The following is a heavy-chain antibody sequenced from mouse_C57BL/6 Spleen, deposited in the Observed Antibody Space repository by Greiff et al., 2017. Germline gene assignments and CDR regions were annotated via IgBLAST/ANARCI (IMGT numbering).Heavy chain of an antibody. D-gene: IGHD2-4*01. J-gene: IGHJ3*01. CDR2: IYPRSGNT. V-gene: IGHV1-81*01. CDR3: ARDDYDGY. CDR1: GYTFTSYG. Sequence: VQVVESGAELARPGASVKLSCKASGYTFTSYGISWVKQRTGQGLEWIGEIYPRSGNTYYNEKFKGKATLTADKSSSTAYMELRSLTSEDSAVYFCARDDYDGYWGQGTLVTVSA.